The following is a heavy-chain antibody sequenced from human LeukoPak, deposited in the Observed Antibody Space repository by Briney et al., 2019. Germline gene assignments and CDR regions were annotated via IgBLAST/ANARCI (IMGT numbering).Heavy chain of an antibody. D-gene: IGHD1-26*01. CDR3: ARLNDVGARAFDY. CDR1: GYRFTSYW. Sequence: GASLKISCKGSGYRFTSYWIGWVRQMPGKGLEWMGIIYPGDSDTRYSPSFQGQVTISADKSISTAYLRWSSLKASDTAMYYCARLNDVGARAFDYWGQGTLVTVSS. CDR2: IYPGDSDT. J-gene: IGHJ4*02. V-gene: IGHV5-51*01.